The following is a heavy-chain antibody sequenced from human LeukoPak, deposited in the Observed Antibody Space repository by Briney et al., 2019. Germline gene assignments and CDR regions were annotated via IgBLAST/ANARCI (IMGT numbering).Heavy chain of an antibody. J-gene: IGHJ4*02. CDR1: GYTLTVYH. Sequence: SVKVSCKASGYTLTVYHMNWVRQAPGQGLEWMGGIIPIFGTANYAQKFQGRVTITADESTSTAYMELSSLRSEDTAVYYCARGLRYFDWLSGYWGQGTLVTVSS. V-gene: IGHV1-69*13. CDR2: IIPIFGTA. D-gene: IGHD3-9*01. CDR3: ARGLRYFDWLSGY.